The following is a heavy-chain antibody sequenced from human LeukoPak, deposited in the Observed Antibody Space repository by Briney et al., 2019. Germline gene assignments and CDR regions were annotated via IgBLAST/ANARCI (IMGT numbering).Heavy chain of an antibody. Sequence: GGSLRLSCAASGFTFDDYGMSWVRQAPGKGLEWVSGINWNGGSTGYADSVKGRFTISRDNAKNSLYLQINSLRAEDTAVYYCARGFRGWYAEGFDYWGQGTLVTVSS. CDR1: GFTFDDYG. CDR3: ARGFRGWYAEGFDY. CDR2: INWNGGST. D-gene: IGHD6-19*01. J-gene: IGHJ4*02. V-gene: IGHV3-20*04.